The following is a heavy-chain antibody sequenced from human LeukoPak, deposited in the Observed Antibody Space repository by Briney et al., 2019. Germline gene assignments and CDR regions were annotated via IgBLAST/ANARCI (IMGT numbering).Heavy chain of an antibody. CDR1: GGSISSRSYY. V-gene: IGHV4-39*07. J-gene: IGHJ3*02. D-gene: IGHD5-12*01. Sequence: SETLSLTCTVSGGSISSRSYYWGWIRQPPGKGLEWIGSIYYSGSTYYNPSLQSRVTIAVETSKNQFSLKLSSVTAADKAVYYCARSCRILDIVATIRARLGGNGFDIWGQGTMVTVSS. CDR2: IYYSGST. CDR3: ARSCRILDIVATIRARLGGNGFDI.